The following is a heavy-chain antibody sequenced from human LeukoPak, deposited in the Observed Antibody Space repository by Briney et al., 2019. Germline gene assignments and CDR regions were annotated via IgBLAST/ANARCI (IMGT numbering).Heavy chain of an antibody. CDR1: GGSFSGYY. CDR2: INHSGST. D-gene: IGHD1-26*01. CDR3: ARGYGSYYVDY. V-gene: IGHV4-34*01. Sequence: TSETLSLTCAVYGGSFSGYYWSWIRQPPGKGLEWIGEINHSGSTNYNPSLKSRVTISVDTSKNQFSLKLSSVTAADTAVYYCARGYGSYYVDYWGQGTLVTVSS. J-gene: IGHJ4*02.